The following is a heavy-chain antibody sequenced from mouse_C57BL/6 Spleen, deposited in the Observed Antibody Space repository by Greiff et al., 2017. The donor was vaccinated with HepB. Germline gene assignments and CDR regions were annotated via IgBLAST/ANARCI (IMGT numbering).Heavy chain of an antibody. CDR2: ISSGSSTI. V-gene: IGHV5-17*01. D-gene: IGHD2-2*01. J-gene: IGHJ3*01. Sequence: EVMLVESGGGLVKPGGSLKLSCAASGFTFSDYGMHWVRQAPEKGLEWVAYISSGSSTIYYADTVKGRFTISRDNAKNTLFLQMTSLRSEDTAMYCCARGGYPPWFAYWGQGTLVTVSA. CDR3: ARGGYPPWFAY. CDR1: GFTFSDYG.